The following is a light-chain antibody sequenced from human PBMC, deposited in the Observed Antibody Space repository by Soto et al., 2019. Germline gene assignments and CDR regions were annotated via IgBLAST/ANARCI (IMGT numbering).Light chain of an antibody. Sequence: EILMTQSPATLSVSPGDRATLSCRASQSVSNNLAWYQQRPGQAPRLLIYGASTRATGIPARFSGSGSGTEFTLTISSLQSEDFAVYYCHQRQSWPRTFGQGTKVDI. CDR1: QSVSNN. J-gene: IGKJ1*01. V-gene: IGKV3-15*01. CDR2: GAS. CDR3: HQRQSWPRT.